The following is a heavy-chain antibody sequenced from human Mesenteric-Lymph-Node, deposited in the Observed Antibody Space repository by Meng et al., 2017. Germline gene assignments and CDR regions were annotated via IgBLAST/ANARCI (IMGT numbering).Heavy chain of an antibody. CDR3: ARGNVQYDLLTRHASFFDY. V-gene: IGHV4-31*11. Sequence: SETLSLTCAVSGGSISSGGYYWSWIRQHPGKGLEWIAYIDPTGTTYSNPSLKSRVTISPDMSNNHFSLELNSVTAADTAVYYCARGNVQYDLLTRHASFFDYWGQGTLVTVSS. J-gene: IGHJ4*02. D-gene: IGHD3-9*01. CDR2: IDPTGTT. CDR1: GGSISSGGYY.